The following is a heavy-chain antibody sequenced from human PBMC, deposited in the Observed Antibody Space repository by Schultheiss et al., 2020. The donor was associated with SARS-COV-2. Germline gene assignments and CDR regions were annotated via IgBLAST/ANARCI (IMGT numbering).Heavy chain of an antibody. V-gene: IGHV3-7*01. CDR1: GFIFSNNW. CDR2: IKQDGSEK. J-gene: IGHJ4*02. CDR3: ARVWHTALAYMDTAMVTDY. D-gene: IGHD5-18*01. Sequence: GGSLRLSCAASGFIFSNNWMTWVRQAPGKGLEWVANIKQDGSEKYYVDSVKGRFTISRDNAKNSLYLQMNSLRAEDTAVYYCARVWHTALAYMDTAMVTDYWGQGTLVTVSS.